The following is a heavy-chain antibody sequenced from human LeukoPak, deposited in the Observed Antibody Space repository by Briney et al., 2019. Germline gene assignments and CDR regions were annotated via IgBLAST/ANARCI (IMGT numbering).Heavy chain of an antibody. CDR3: ARVITMVRGVTAYYYYGMDV. CDR1: GGSISSYY. Sequence: SETLPLTCTVSGGSISSYYWSWIRQPPGKGLEWIGSIYYSGSTYYNPSLKSRVTISVDTSKNQFSLKLSSVTAADTAVYYCARVITMVRGVTAYYYYGMDVWGQGTTVTVSS. D-gene: IGHD3-10*01. CDR2: IYYSGST. V-gene: IGHV4-59*05. J-gene: IGHJ6*02.